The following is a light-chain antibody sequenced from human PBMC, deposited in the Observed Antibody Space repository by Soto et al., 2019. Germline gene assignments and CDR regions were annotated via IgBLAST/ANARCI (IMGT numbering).Light chain of an antibody. CDR1: SSNIGSNT. V-gene: IGLV1-44*01. CDR2: SNN. J-gene: IGLJ3*02. CDR3: AAWDDSLNGWV. Sequence: QSVLTQPPSASGTPGQRVTISCSGSSSNIGSNTVNWYQQLPGTAPKLLIYSNNQRPSGVPDRFSGSKSGTSASLAISGLQSEDEPDYYCAAWDDSLNGWVFGGGTKLTVL.